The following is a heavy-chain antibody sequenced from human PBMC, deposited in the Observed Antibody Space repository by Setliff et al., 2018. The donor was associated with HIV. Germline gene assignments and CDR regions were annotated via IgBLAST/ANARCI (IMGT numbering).Heavy chain of an antibody. Sequence: PSETLSLTCTVSGGSINRIDYYWGWIRQSPGKGLEWIGNVYYDGTTYYNPSLKSRVTLSVDTSKNQFSLKLTSMTAADTAVYYCARGWVRGPIISPGTYFSYGLDVWGQGTPVTVSS. CDR3: ARGWVRGPIISPGTYFSYGLDV. D-gene: IGHD3-10*01. V-gene: IGHV4-39*01. CDR1: GGSINRIDYY. CDR2: VYYDGTT. J-gene: IGHJ6*02.